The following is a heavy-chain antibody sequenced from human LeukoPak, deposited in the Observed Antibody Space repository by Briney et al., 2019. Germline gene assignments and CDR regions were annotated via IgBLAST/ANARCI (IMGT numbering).Heavy chain of an antibody. V-gene: IGHV4-38-2*02. J-gene: IGHJ3*02. CDR1: GYSISSGYY. CDR2: IYHSGST. D-gene: IGHD5-24*01. Sequence: SETLSLTCTVSGYSISSGYYWGWIRQPPGKGLEWIGSIYHSGSTYYNPSLKSRVTISVDTSKNQFSLKLSSVTAADTAVYYCARGRDGYNYGDAFDIWGQGTMVTVSS. CDR3: ARGRDGYNYGDAFDI.